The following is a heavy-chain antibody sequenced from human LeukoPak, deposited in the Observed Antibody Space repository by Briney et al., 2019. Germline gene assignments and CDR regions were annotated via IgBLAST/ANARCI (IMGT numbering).Heavy chain of an antibody. J-gene: IGHJ3*02. D-gene: IGHD3-22*01. CDR1: SGSFSGYY. CDR3: ASYSGRRFKYDSSGYYYRNDAFDI. Sequence: SETLSLTCAVYSGSFSGYYWSWIRQPPGKGLEWIGEINHSGSTNYDPSLKSRVTISVDTSKNQFSLKLSSVTAADTAVYYCASYSGRRFKYDSSGYYYRNDAFDIWGQGTMVTVSS. CDR2: INHSGST. V-gene: IGHV4-34*01.